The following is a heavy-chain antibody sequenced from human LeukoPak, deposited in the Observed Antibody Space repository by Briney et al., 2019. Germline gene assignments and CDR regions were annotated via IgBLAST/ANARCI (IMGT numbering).Heavy chain of an antibody. V-gene: IGHV6-1*01. D-gene: IGHD7-27*01. Sequence: SQTLSLTCAISGDSVSSNSAAWNWIRQSPSRGLEWLGRTYYRSKWYNNYAASVKSRIAINPDTSKNQFSLQLNSVTPEGTAVYYCARDPAGDVGFDYWRQGTLDTVPS. J-gene: IGHJ4*02. CDR1: GDSVSSNSAA. CDR2: TYYRSKWYN. CDR3: ARDPAGDVGFDY.